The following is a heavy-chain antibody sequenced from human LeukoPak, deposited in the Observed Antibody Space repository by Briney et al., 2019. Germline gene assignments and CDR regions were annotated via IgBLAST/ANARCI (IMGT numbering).Heavy chain of an antibody. CDR3: ARFGRGYSSSWGDFDY. CDR2: ISAYNGNT. V-gene: IGHV1-18*01. D-gene: IGHD6-13*01. J-gene: IGHJ4*02. Sequence: ASVKVSCKASGYTFTSYGISWVRQAPGQGLEWMGWISAYNGNTNYAQKLQGRVTMTIDTSTSTAYMELRSLRSDDTAVYYCARFGRGYSSSWGDFDYWGQGTLVTVSS. CDR1: GYTFTSYG.